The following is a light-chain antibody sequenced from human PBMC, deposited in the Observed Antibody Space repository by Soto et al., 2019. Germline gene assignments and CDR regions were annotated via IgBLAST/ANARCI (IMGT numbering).Light chain of an antibody. CDR3: HTWGTAIQV. V-gene: IGLV4-69*01. CDR2: LNSDGSH. Sequence: QPVLTQSPSASASLGASVKLTCTLSSGHSSYAIAWHQQQPEKGPRYFMKLNSDGSHSKGDGIPDRFSGSSSGAERYLTISSHQYEDEDDYYCHTWGTAIQVFGTGTKVTVL. CDR1: SGHSSYA. J-gene: IGLJ1*01.